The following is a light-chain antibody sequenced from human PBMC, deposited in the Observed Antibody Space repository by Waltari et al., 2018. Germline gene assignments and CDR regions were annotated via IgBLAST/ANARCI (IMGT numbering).Light chain of an antibody. V-gene: IGLV3-25*03. Sequence: SHELTQPPSVSVSPGQTATISCARDALPKQYGDWYQQKPGQAPIPLIYTDTEKPSGIPERFSGFSSGTTVTLTISGVQAEDEADYYCQSADNSGTYWEFGGGTKLTVL. CDR2: TDT. CDR1: ALPKQY. J-gene: IGLJ3*02. CDR3: QSADNSGTYWE.